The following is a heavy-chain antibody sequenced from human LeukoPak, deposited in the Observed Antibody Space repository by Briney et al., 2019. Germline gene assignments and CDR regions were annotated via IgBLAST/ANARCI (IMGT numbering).Heavy chain of an antibody. Sequence: GGSLRLSCAASGFTFSSYGMHWVRQAPGKGLEWVAVISYDGSNKYYADSVKGRFTISRDNSKNTLYLQMNSLRAEDTAVYYCAKGRQHYGYPQSYWGQGTLVTVSS. J-gene: IGHJ4*02. CDR3: AKGRQHYGYPQSY. CDR2: ISYDGSNK. V-gene: IGHV3-30*18. D-gene: IGHD5-18*01. CDR1: GFTFSSYG.